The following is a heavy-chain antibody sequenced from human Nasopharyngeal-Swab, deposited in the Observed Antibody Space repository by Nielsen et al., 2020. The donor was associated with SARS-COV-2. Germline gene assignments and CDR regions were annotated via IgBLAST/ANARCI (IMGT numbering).Heavy chain of an antibody. Sequence: WVRQAPGQGLEWMGIINPSGGSTSYAQKFQGRVTMTRDTSTSTVYMELSSLRSEDTAVYYCARVDTAMVSYYYYGIDVWGQGTTVTVSS. J-gene: IGHJ6*02. D-gene: IGHD5-18*01. V-gene: IGHV1-46*01. CDR3: ARVDTAMVSYYYYGIDV. CDR2: INPSGGST.